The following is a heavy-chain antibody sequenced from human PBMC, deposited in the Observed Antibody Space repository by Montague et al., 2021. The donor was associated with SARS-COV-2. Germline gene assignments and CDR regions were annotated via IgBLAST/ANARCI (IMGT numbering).Heavy chain of an antibody. CDR1: GCSINSNYY. CDR2: SNHSRTT. CDR3: AGAPYCGTGKPYQFDY. Sequence: SETLSLTCTVSGCSINSNYYCWWRRHPPAERLEWRVCSNHSRTTHYHPPLKSRVTTLRDTSNNHFSLKVTSVTAADTAVYYCAGAPYCGTGKPYQFDYWGQGTLVTVSS. D-gene: IGHD2-21*01. J-gene: IGHJ4*02. V-gene: IGHV4-38-2*02.